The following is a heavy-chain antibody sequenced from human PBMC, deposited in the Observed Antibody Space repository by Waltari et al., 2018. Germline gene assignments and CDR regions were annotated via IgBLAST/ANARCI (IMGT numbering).Heavy chain of an antibody. Sequence: EVQLVESGGGLVQPGGSLRLSCVASGFNFRRSWMSWVRQAPGKGLEWVANIREDGNEKASVDSVKGRFTISRDNTKNSLYLQMNSLRDEDTAVYYCTRDWSIIRGVPCAFDIWGQGTMVIVSS. D-gene: IGHD3-10*01. CDR3: TRDWSIIRGVPCAFDI. CDR1: GFNFRRSW. V-gene: IGHV3-7*03. J-gene: IGHJ3*02. CDR2: IREDGNEK.